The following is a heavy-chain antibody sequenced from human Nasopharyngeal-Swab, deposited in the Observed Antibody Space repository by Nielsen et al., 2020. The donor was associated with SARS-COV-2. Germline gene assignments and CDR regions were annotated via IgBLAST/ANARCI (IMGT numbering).Heavy chain of an antibody. J-gene: IGHJ4*02. V-gene: IGHV1-69*06. CDR3: ERETRDDYHFDY. CDR2: IIPIFGTA. Sequence: WVRQAPGQGREWMGGIIPIFGTANYAQKFQGRVTITADKSTSTAYMELSRRRDGGKEGEYGERETRDDYHFDYWGQGTLVTVSS. D-gene: IGHD4-11*01.